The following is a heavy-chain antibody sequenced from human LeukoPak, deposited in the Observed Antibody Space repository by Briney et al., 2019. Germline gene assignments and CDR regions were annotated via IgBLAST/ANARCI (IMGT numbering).Heavy chain of an antibody. V-gene: IGHV3-23*01. Sequence: GGSLRLSCAASGFTFSKYAMTWVRQAPGKGLEWVSVITVDGGTTFYADSVKGRFTISRDNSKNTLYLQMSSLRAEDTAVYYCARRERRGYSYGRGTLDIWGQGTMVTVSS. CDR2: ITVDGGTT. CDR3: ARRERRGYSYGRGTLDI. D-gene: IGHD5-18*01. CDR1: GFTFSKYA. J-gene: IGHJ3*02.